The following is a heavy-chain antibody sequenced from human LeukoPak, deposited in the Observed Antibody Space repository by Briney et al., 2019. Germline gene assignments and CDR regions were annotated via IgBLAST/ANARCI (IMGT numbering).Heavy chain of an antibody. CDR1: GFTFSSYG. D-gene: IGHD1-26*01. CDR3: AKDPGWDLEGQSSPLTNDY. V-gene: IGHV3-30*18. Sequence: GRSLRLSCAASGFTFSSYGMHWVRQAPGKGLEWVAVISYDGSNKYYADSVKGRFTISRDNSKNTLYLQMNSLRAEDTAVYYCAKDPGWDLEGQSSPLTNDYWGQGTLVTVSS. J-gene: IGHJ4*02. CDR2: ISYDGSNK.